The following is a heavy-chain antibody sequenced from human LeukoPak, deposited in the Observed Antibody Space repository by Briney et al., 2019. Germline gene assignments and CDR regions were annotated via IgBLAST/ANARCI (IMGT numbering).Heavy chain of an antibody. CDR1: GGSIYISNYF. CDR3: ARHNLIVSSTPELGWFDP. J-gene: IGHJ5*02. CDR2: ISYSAST. Sequence: RSSETLSLTCTVSGGSIYISNYFWAWIRQPPGKGLEWIGTISYSASTYYNPSLKSRVTISVDTSKNQFSLKLSSVTAADTAVYYCARHNLIVSSTPELGWFDPWGQGTLVTVSS. D-gene: IGHD1-14*01. V-gene: IGHV4-39*01.